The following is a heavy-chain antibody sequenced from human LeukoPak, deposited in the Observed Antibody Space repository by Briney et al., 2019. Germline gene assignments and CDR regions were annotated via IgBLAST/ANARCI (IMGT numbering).Heavy chain of an antibody. CDR2: ISSSSSPI. CDR1: EFTFSSYS. Sequence: PGGSLRLSCAASEFTFSSYSMNWVRQAPGKGLEWVSYISSSSSPIYYADSAKGRFTISRDNAKNSLYLQMNSLRAEDTAVYYCATGVYSSSWFYLDYWGQGTLVAVSS. V-gene: IGHV3-48*01. CDR3: ATGVYSSSWFYLDY. D-gene: IGHD6-13*01. J-gene: IGHJ4*02.